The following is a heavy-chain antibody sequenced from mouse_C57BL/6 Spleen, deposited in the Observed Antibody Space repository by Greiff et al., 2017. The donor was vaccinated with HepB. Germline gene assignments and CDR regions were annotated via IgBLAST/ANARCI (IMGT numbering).Heavy chain of an antibody. CDR3: ARDGSSSAWFAY. D-gene: IGHD1-1*01. CDR2: IYPGDGDT. CDR1: GYAFSSYW. V-gene: IGHV1-80*01. J-gene: IGHJ3*01. Sequence: QVQLQQSGAELVKPGASVKISCKASGYAFSSYWMNWVKQRPGKGLEWIGQIYPGDGDTNYNGKFKGKATLTADKSSSTAYMQLSSLTSEDSAVYFCARDGSSSAWFAYWGQGTLVTVSA.